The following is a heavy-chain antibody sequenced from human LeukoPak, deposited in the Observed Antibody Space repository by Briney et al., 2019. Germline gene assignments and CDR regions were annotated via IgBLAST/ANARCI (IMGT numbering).Heavy chain of an antibody. Sequence: GRSLRLSCAASGFSFSTYGMHWARQAPGKGLEWVATISYDGSNKYYGDSMKGRFTISRDNSKNTLYLQMSSLRAEDTAVYYCAKDGIDYGDYAYYFDFWGQGTLVTVSS. D-gene: IGHD4-17*01. V-gene: IGHV3-30*18. CDR1: GFSFSTYG. CDR3: AKDGIDYGDYAYYFDF. J-gene: IGHJ4*02. CDR2: ISYDGSNK.